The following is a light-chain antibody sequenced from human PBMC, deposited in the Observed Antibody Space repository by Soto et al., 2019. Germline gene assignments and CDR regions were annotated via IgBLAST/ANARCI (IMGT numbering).Light chain of an antibody. J-gene: IGKJ4*01. CDR1: QSVNSN. V-gene: IGKV3-11*01. Sequence: EIVLTQSPGTLSLSPGERATLSCRASQSVNSNLAWYQQKPGQAPRLLIYDASNRATGIPVRFSGSGSGTDFTLTISSLAPEDFAVYYGQQSRDWPLTFGAGTKVEIK. CDR3: QQSRDWPLT. CDR2: DAS.